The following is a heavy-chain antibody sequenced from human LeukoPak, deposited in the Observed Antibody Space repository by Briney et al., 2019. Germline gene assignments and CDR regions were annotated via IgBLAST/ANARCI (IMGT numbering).Heavy chain of an antibody. Sequence: GGSLRLSCAASGFTFSSYWMHWVRQAPGKGLEWVANIKQDGSEKYYVDSVKGRFTISRDNAKNSLYLKMNSLRAEDTAVYYCASLVDYIFDYWGQGTLVTVSS. J-gene: IGHJ4*02. CDR1: GFTFSSYW. D-gene: IGHD4-11*01. V-gene: IGHV3-7*01. CDR3: ASLVDYIFDY. CDR2: IKQDGSEK.